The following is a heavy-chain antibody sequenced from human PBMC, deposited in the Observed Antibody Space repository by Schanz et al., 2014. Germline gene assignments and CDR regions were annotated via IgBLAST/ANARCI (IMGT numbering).Heavy chain of an antibody. V-gene: IGHV3-53*04. CDR1: GFTVSNSY. D-gene: IGHD3-10*01. J-gene: IGHJ6*02. Sequence: DVQLVDSGGGLVQPGGSLRLSCAASGFTVSNSYIHWVRQAPGKGLEWVSTIYSSGSTYYADSVRGRFTISRDNSMNTVYLQMNSLRSDDAAVYYCVRAQGVIRLYYGVDVWGQGTTVTVSS. CDR3: VRAQGVIRLYYGVDV. CDR2: IYSSGST.